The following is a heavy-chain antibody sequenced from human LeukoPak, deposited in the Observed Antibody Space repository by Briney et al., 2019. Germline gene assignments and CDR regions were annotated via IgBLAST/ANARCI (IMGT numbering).Heavy chain of an antibody. J-gene: IGHJ4*02. V-gene: IGHV2-70*04. CDR3: ARETYGGYFDY. CDR1: GFSLSTTAMR. CDR2: IDWEDDK. D-gene: IGHD4-23*01. Sequence: ESGPMLVNPTQTLTLTCTFSGFSLSTTAMRVSWIRQPPGKALEWLARIDWEDDKFYSTSLKTRLTISKDTSKNQVVLTMTNMDPVDTATYYCARETYGGYFDYWGQGTLVTVSS.